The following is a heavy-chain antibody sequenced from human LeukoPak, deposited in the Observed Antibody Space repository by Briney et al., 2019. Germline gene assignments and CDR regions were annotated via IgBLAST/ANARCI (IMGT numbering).Heavy chain of an antibody. Sequence: GGSLRLSCAASGFTFSSYAMSWVRQAPGKGLEWVSAISGSGGSTYYADSVKGRFTISRDNSKNTLYLQTNSLRAEDTAVYYCAKDEAGYYGSGTFDYWGQGTLVTVSS. D-gene: IGHD3-10*01. CDR2: ISGSGGST. CDR1: GFTFSSYA. V-gene: IGHV3-23*01. CDR3: AKDEAGYYGSGTFDY. J-gene: IGHJ4*02.